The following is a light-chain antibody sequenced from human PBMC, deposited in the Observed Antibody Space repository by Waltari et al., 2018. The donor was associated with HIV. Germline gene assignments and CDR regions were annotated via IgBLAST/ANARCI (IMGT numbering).Light chain of an antibody. CDR1: QDISTY. CDR3: QVSQGISP. CDR2: ASS. Sequence: DIQMTQSPSSLSASIGDRVTINCRASQDISTYLNWYQYKRGQAPKVLIYASSYLQNGVPSRFSGSGSGTDFILTIDSLQPEDIATYYCQVSQGISPFGGGTKVEIK. V-gene: IGKV1-39*01. J-gene: IGKJ4*01.